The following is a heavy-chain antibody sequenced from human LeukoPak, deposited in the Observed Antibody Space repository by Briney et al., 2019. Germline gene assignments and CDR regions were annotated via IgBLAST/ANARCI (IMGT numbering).Heavy chain of an antibody. CDR1: GFTFSSYE. Sequence: PGGSLRLSCALSGFTFSSYEMNWVRQAPGKGLEWISYISSAGTTKIYADSVKGRFTISRDNAKNSLYLQMNSLRAEDTAVYYCARDYWFDPWGHGTLVTVSS. CDR2: ISSAGTTK. CDR3: ARDYWFDP. J-gene: IGHJ5*02. V-gene: IGHV3-48*03.